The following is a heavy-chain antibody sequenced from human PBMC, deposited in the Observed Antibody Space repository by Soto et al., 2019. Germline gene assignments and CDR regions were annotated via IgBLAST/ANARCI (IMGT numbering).Heavy chain of an antibody. V-gene: IGHV1-24*01. CDR1: GYTLTELS. D-gene: IGHD3-9*01. CDR3: ARTPGGHYDILTGSSWFDP. Sequence: ASVKVSCKVSGYTLTELSMHWVRQAPGKGLEWMGGFDPEDGETIYAQKFQGRVTMTEDTSTDTAHMELRSLRSDDTAVYYCARTPGGHYDILTGSSWFDPWGQGTLVTVSS. J-gene: IGHJ5*02. CDR2: FDPEDGET.